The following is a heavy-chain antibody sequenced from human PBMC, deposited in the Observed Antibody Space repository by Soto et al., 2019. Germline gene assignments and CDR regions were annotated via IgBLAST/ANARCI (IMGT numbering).Heavy chain of an antibody. J-gene: IGHJ6*02. CDR3: AGDILRYFDWSPRLYYYYGMDV. Sequence: GESLKVSCKASGYTFTSYGISWVRQAPGQGLEWMGWISAYNGNTNYAQKLQGRVTMTTDTSTSTAYMELRSLRSDDTAVYYCAGDILRYFDWSPRLYYYYGMDVWGQGTTVTVSS. D-gene: IGHD3-9*01. CDR2: ISAYNGNT. CDR1: GYTFTSYG. V-gene: IGHV1-18*01.